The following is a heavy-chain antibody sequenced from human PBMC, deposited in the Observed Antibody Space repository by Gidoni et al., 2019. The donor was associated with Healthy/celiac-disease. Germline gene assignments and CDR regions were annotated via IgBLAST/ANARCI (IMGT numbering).Heavy chain of an antibody. CDR2: INHSGST. CDR1: GGSFSGYY. D-gene: IGHD5-18*01. V-gene: IGHV4-34*01. Sequence: QVQLQQWGAGLLKPSETLSLTCAVYGGSFSGYYWSWIRQPPRKGLEWIGEINHSGSTNYNPSLKSRVTISVDTSKNQFSLKLSSVTAADTAVYYCAGGDTAMVTPSYYYGMDVWGQGTTVTVSS. J-gene: IGHJ6*02. CDR3: AGGDTAMVTPSYYYGMDV.